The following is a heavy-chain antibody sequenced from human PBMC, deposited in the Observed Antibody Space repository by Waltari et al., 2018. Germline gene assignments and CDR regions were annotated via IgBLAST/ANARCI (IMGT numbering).Heavy chain of an antibody. V-gene: IGHV4-34*01. D-gene: IGHD3-22*01. CDR3: ARARFEYDSSGYRFDY. CDR1: GGSCSGCY. CDR2: INHSGST. Sequence: QLQLQQWGAGLLKPSEPLSLTCAVDGGSCSGCYWSWIRQAPGKGLEWIGEINHSGSTNYNPSLKSRVTISVDTSKTQFSLKLSSVTAADTAVYYCARARFEYDSSGYRFDYWGQGTLVTVSS. J-gene: IGHJ4*02.